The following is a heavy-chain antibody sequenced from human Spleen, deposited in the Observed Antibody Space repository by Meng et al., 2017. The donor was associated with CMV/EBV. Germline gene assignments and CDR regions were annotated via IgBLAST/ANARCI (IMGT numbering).Heavy chain of an antibody. CDR2: IWYDGSNE. D-gene: IGHD1-1*01. CDR1: GFPFSNSA. CDR3: AREVLESIYYYAMDV. V-gene: IGHV3-33*01. J-gene: IGHJ6*02. Sequence: AASGFPFSNSAMHWVRQAPGKGLQWVALIWYDGSNEYYADSVKGRFTISRDNAKNSLSLQMNSLRAEDTAVYYCAREVLESIYYYAMDVWGQGTTVTVSS.